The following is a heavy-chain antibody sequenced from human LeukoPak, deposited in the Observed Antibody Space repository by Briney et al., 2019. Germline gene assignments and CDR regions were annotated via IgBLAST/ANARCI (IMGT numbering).Heavy chain of an antibody. CDR1: GYTFTSYG. CDR2: ISAYNGNT. J-gene: IGHJ5*02. V-gene: IGHV1-18*01. D-gene: IGHD6-13*01. Sequence: GASVKVSCKASGYTFTSYGISWVRQAPGQGLEWMGWISAYNGNTNYAQKLQGRVTMTTDTSTSTAYMELRSLRSDDTAVYYCATVFPDWEYSSSWFDPWGQGTLVTVSS. CDR3: ATVFPDWEYSSSWFDP.